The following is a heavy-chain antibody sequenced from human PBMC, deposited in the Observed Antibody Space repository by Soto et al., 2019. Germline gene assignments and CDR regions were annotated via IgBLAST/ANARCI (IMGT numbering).Heavy chain of an antibody. Sequence: PVGSLRLSCVASGFTFSTYTMSWVRQAPGRGLEWVSSITSAGSFTYYADSVKRRFTISRDNAGNSLYLELNSLSVVDTAVYYCAREGYFDSPDRCFDFWSQGTLVTVSS. CDR1: GFTFSTYT. V-gene: IGHV3-21*01. D-gene: IGHD3-22*01. CDR3: AREGYFDSPDRCFDF. CDR2: ITSAGSFT. J-gene: IGHJ4*02.